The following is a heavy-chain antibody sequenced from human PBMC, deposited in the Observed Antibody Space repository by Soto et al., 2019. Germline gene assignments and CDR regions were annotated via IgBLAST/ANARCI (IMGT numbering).Heavy chain of an antibody. CDR1: GGSITCVSY. CDR3: ARDVYQMLSSVYWFDS. J-gene: IGHJ5*01. Sequence: SETLSLACTVSGGSITCVSYWSCMRQTTGKGLEWIGYIYHTGNTYYNPSLRSRVSISVDKSKSQFSLKLISVTAAGTAVYFCARDVYQMLSSVYWFDSWGQGTLVTVSS. V-gene: IGHV4-30-4*01. CDR2: IYHTGNT. D-gene: IGHD2-2*01.